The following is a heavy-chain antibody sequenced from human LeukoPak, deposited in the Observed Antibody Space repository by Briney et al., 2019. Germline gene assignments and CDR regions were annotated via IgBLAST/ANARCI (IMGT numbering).Heavy chain of an antibody. D-gene: IGHD6-13*01. CDR1: EFSVGSNY. V-gene: IGHV3-23*01. CDR2: ISGSGGST. J-gene: IGHJ4*02. CDR3: AKDRGSSSWHPYFDY. Sequence: GGSLRLSCAASEFSVGSNYMTWVRQAPGKGLEWVSAISGSGGSTYYADSVKGRFTISRDNSKNTLYLQMNSLRAEDTAVYYCAKDRGSSSWHPYFDYWGQGTLVTVSS.